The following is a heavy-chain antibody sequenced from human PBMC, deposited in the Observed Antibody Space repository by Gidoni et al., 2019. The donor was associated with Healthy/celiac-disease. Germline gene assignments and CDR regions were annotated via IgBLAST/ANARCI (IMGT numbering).Heavy chain of an antibody. CDR1: GYTFTSYY. V-gene: IGHV1-46*03. D-gene: IGHD6-19*01. Sequence: QVQLVQSGAEVKKPGASVKVSCQASGYTFTSYYMHWVRQAPGQGLEWMGIINPSGGSTSYAQKFQGRVTMTRDTSTSTVYMELSSLRSEDTAVYYCARDQAVAGTGGWFDPWGQGTLVTVSS. CDR3: ARDQAVAGTGGWFDP. CDR2: INPSGGST. J-gene: IGHJ5*02.